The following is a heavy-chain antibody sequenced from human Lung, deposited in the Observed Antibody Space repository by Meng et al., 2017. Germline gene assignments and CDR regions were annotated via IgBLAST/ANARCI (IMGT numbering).Heavy chain of an antibody. Sequence: GGSLRLSCAASGSTFGDYEMNWVRQAPGKGLEWVSYISSSGSIIYYADSVKGRFTISRDNAKNSLYLQMNSLRAEDTAVYYCAREVGYIGMSSDYFDYWGQGTLVTVSS. J-gene: IGHJ4*02. CDR1: GSTFGDYE. CDR2: ISSSGSII. D-gene: IGHD2-8*02. CDR3: AREVGYIGMSSDYFDY. V-gene: IGHV3-48*03.